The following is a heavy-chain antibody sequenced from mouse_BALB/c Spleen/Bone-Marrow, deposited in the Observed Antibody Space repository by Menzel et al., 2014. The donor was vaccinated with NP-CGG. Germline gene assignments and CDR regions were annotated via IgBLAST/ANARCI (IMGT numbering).Heavy chain of an antibody. V-gene: IGHV1-9*01. CDR3: ARAYYVNYDAMDY. Sequence: QVQLQQSGAGLMKPGASMKISCKATGYTFSSYWIEWVKQRPGHGLEWIGEILPGSGSTNYNERFKGKATFTADTSSNTAYMQLSSLTSDYSAVYYCARAYYVNYDAMDYWGQGTSVTVSS. CDR2: ILPGSGST. D-gene: IGHD2-10*01. J-gene: IGHJ4*01. CDR1: GYTFSSYW.